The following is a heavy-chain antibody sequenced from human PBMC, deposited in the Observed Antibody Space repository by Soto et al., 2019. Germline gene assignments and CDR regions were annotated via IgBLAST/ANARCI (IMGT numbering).Heavy chain of an antibody. V-gene: IGHV1-18*04. Sequence: ASVKVSCKASGYTFTSYAITWVRQAPGQGLEWMGWISGYNGNTKYAQKLQGRVTMTTDTSTSTAYMEMNSLRAEDTAVYYCASPSLFWGQGTLVTVSP. CDR2: ISGYNGNT. D-gene: IGHD2-2*01. J-gene: IGHJ4*02. CDR1: GYTFTSYA. CDR3: ASPSLF.